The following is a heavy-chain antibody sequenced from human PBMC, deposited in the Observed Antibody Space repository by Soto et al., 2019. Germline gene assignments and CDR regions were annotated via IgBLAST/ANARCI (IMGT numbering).Heavy chain of an antibody. J-gene: IGHJ5*02. V-gene: IGHV1-69*13. D-gene: IGHD6-13*01. CDR2: IIPIFSTA. CDR1: GGTFSSYA. Sequence: GASVKVSCKASGGTFSSYAISWVRQAPGQGLEWMGGIIPIFSTANYAQKLQGRVTITADESTSTAYMELSRLRSDDTAVYYCARAESPYSSSWYAKLLNSVWFDPWGQGTLVTVSS. CDR3: ARAESPYSSSWYAKLLNSVWFDP.